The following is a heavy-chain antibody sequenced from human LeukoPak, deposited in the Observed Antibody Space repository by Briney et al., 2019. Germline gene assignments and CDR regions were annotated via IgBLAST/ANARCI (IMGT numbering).Heavy chain of an antibody. J-gene: IGHJ5*02. CDR1: GFTFSSYE. CDR2: ISSSGSTI. V-gene: IGHV3-48*03. Sequence: PGGSLRLSCAASGFTFSSYEMNWVRQAPGKGLEWVSYISSSGSTIYYADSVKGRFTISGDNAKNSLYLQMNSLRAEDTAVYYCARWYYDILTGYYWFDPWGQGTLVTVSP. CDR3: ARWYYDILTGYYWFDP. D-gene: IGHD3-9*01.